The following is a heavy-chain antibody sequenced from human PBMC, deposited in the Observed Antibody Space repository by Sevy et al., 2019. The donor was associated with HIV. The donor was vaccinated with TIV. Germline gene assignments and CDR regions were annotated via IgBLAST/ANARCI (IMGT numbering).Heavy chain of an antibody. CDR2: ISYDGSNK. CDR3: ARDSTVVTLVGGRYFDV. D-gene: IGHD4-17*01. Sequence: GGSLRLSCAASGFTFSSYAMHWVRQAPGKGLEWVAVISYDGSNKYYADSVKGRFTISRDNSKNTLYLQMNSLRAEDTAVYYCARDSTVVTLVGGRYFDVWGRGTLVTVSS. V-gene: IGHV3-30-3*01. J-gene: IGHJ2*01. CDR1: GFTFSSYA.